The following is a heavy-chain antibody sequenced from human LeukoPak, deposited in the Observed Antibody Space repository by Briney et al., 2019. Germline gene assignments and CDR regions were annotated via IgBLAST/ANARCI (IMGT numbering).Heavy chain of an antibody. J-gene: IGHJ5*02. CDR2: INHSGST. CDR3: ARSGSSSWSWFDP. CDR1: GGSFSGYY. Sequence: PSETLSLTCAVYGGSFSGYYWGWIRQPPGKGLEWIGEINHSGSTNYNPSLKSRVTISVDTSKNQFSLKLSSVTAADTAVYYCARSGSSSWSWFDPWGQGTLVTVSS. V-gene: IGHV4-34*01. D-gene: IGHD6-13*01.